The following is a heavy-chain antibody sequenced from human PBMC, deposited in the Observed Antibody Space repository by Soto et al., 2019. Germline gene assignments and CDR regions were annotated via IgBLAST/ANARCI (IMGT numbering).Heavy chain of an antibody. J-gene: IGHJ4*02. CDR2: ISSRNGYT. V-gene: IGHV3-11*05. CDR3: AGTESGSSLNY. Sequence: QVQLVESGGGLVKPGGSLRLSCAASGFTFSDYYMSWIRQAPGKGLEWVSYISSRNGYTTYADSVKGRFTISRDNAKNSLYLQMNSLRAEDTAVYYCAGTESGSSLNYWGQGTPVSVSS. D-gene: IGHD1-26*01. CDR1: GFTFSDYY.